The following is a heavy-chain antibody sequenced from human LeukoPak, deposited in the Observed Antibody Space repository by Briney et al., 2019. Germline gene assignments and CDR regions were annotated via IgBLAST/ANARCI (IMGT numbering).Heavy chain of an antibody. CDR3: TRDRYGD. CDR2: IKHDGSEG. CDR1: GFTFSSSW. J-gene: IGHJ4*02. V-gene: IGHV3-7*05. Sequence: GGSLRLSCAVSGFTFSSSWMSWVRQAPGKGLEWVANIKHDGSEGFYVDSLKGRFTISRDNAKNSLYLQMNSLRVEDTAVYYCTRDRYGDWGQGTLVTVSS. D-gene: IGHD5-18*01.